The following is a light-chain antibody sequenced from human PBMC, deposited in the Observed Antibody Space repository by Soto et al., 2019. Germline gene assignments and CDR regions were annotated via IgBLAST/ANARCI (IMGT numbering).Light chain of an antibody. V-gene: IGKV3-15*01. Sequence: EILMTQSPPTLSVSPGERATLSCRASQSVGSNLAWYQQKPGQVPRLLIFDASTRATGIPARFSGSGSGTEFTLTIISLQSEDFAVYYCQQYDNWPPWTFGQGTKVEIK. CDR3: QQYDNWPPWT. J-gene: IGKJ1*01. CDR1: QSVGSN. CDR2: DAS.